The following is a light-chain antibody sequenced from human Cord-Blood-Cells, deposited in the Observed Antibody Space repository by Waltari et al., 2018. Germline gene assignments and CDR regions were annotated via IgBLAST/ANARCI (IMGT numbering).Light chain of an antibody. CDR3: CSYAGSYTVV. CDR2: DVS. V-gene: IGLV2-11*01. Sequence: QSALTQPRSVSGSPGQSVTISCTGTSSDVGGYNYVSWYQQHPGKAPKLTIYDVSKRPSGVPVLFSGSKSGTTASLTISGLQAEDEADYYCCSYAGSYTVVFGGGTKLTVL. J-gene: IGLJ2*01. CDR1: SSDVGGYNY.